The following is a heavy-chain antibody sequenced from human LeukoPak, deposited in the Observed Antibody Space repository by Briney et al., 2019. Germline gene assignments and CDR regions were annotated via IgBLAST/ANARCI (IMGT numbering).Heavy chain of an antibody. J-gene: IGHJ4*02. CDR1: RFIFSSYW. CDR3: AKDRYSYAFEYSDS. V-gene: IGHV3-7*01. D-gene: IGHD5-18*01. CDR2: INQDGSDK. Sequence: PGGSLRLSCATSRFIFSSYWMTWVRRTPGKGLEWVASINQDGSDKYYVDSVKGRFTISRDNSKNTLSLQVSSLRAEDTAVYYCAKDRYSYAFEYSDSWGQGTLVTVSS.